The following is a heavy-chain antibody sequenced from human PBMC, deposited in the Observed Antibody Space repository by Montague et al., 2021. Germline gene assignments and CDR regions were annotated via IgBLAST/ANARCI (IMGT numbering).Heavy chain of an antibody. V-gene: IGHV3-7*01. CDR3: AKGGTTAMTPSSA. Sequence: SLRLSCAASGFVFSSYWMTRVRRAPGKGLEWAANIKQDGFEKYYVESVRGRFTISRDNDKDSLYLQMNSLGVEDTAMYYCAKGGTTAMTPSSAWGHGTLVTVSS. CDR1: GFVFSSYW. D-gene: IGHD4-17*01. J-gene: IGHJ5*01. CDR2: IKQDGFEK.